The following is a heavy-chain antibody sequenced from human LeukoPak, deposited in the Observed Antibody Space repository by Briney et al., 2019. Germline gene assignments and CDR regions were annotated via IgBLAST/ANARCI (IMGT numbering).Heavy chain of an antibody. D-gene: IGHD5-24*01. CDR1: GFTFSTYS. Sequence: PGRSLRLSCTASGFTFSTYSMNWVRQAPGKGLEWVSYISSSSSTIYYADSVKGRFTISRDNAKNSLYLQMSSLRDEDTAVYYCARASFQRWLQLGGDWGQGTLVTVSS. CDR3: ARASFQRWLQLGGD. J-gene: IGHJ4*02. CDR2: ISSSSSTI. V-gene: IGHV3-48*02.